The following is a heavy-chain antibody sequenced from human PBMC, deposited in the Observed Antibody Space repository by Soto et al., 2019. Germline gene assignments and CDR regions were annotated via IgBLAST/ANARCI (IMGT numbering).Heavy chain of an antibody. CDR3: ASAGLRLAFDI. V-gene: IGHV3-30-3*01. CDR2: ISYDGSNK. J-gene: IGHJ3*02. Sequence: GGSLRLSCAASGFTFSSYAMHWVRQAPGKGLEWVAVISYDGSNKYYADSVKGRFTISRDNSKNTLYLQMNSLRAEDTAVYYCASAGLRLAFDIWGQGTMVTVSS. CDR1: GFTFSSYA. D-gene: IGHD3-16*01.